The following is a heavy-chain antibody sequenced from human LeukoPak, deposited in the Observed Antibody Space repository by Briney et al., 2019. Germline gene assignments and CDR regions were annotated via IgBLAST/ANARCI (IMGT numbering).Heavy chain of an antibody. Sequence: PGRSLRLSCAASGFTFSSYAMHWVRQAPGKGLEWVAVISYDGSNKYYADSVKGRFTISRDNSKNTLYLQMNSLRAEDTAVYYCAAEWDYWGQGTLVTVSS. CDR1: GFTFSSYA. J-gene: IGHJ4*02. V-gene: IGHV3-30-3*01. CDR3: AAEWDY. CDR2: ISYDGSNK. D-gene: IGHD1-14*01.